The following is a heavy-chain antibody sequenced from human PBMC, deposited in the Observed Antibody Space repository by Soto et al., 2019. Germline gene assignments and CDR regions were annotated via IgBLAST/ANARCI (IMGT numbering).Heavy chain of an antibody. V-gene: IGHV3-21*01. CDR3: ARDSSGWYETPDSYYYYGMDV. J-gene: IGHJ6*02. D-gene: IGHD6-19*01. Sequence: PGGSLRLSCAASGFTFSSYSMNWVRQAPGKGLEWVSSISSSSSYIYYADSVKGRFTISRDNAKNSLYLQMNSLRAEDTAVYYCARDSSGWYETPDSYYYYGMDVWGQGTTVTVYS. CDR2: ISSSSSYI. CDR1: GFTFSSYS.